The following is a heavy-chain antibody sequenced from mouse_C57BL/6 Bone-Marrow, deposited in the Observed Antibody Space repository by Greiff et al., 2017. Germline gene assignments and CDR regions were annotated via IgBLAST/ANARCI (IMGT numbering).Heavy chain of an antibody. J-gene: IGHJ4*01. CDR2: IRNKANGYTT. Sequence: EVHLVESGGGLEQPGGSLSLSCAASGFTFTDYYMSWVRQPPGKALEWLGFIRNKANGYTTEYSASVKGRFTISRDNSQSILYLQMNALRAEDSATYYCARYDYDGYAMDYWGQGTSVTVSS. V-gene: IGHV7-3*01. D-gene: IGHD2-4*01. CDR3: ARYDYDGYAMDY. CDR1: GFTFTDYY.